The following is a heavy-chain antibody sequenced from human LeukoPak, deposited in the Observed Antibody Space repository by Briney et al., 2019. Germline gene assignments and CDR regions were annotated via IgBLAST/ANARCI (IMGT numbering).Heavy chain of an antibody. CDR1: GGSISSYY. CDR3: ARTLVNIGNYIFVS. J-gene: IGHJ4*02. CDR2: ISYSGTT. D-gene: IGHD2/OR15-2a*01. Sequence: SETLSLTCGVSGGSISSYYWSWVRQPPGKGLEWLGYISYSGTTNYNPSLRSRVTISVDTSKNQFSLRLSSVTTADTAVYYCARTLVNIGNYIFVSWGQGTLVTVSS. V-gene: IGHV4-59*01.